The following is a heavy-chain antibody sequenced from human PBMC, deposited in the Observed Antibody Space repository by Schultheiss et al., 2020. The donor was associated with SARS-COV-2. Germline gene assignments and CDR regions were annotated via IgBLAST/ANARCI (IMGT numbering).Heavy chain of an antibody. CDR3: TVRFLEWLLEDYYRLDV. J-gene: IGHJ6*02. CDR1: GFPFGDYG. Sequence: RISCTGSGFPFGDYGLTWVRQAPGKGLEWVGFIRSKAHGGTTQFAASVKGRFTISRDDSKSIAYLQMNSLKTEDTAVYYCTVRFLEWLLEDYYRLDVWGQGTTVTVSS. D-gene: IGHD3-3*01. CDR2: IRSKAHGGTT. V-gene: IGHV3-49*04.